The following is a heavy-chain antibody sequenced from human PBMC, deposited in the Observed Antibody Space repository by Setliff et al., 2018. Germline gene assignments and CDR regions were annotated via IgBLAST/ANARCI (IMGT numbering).Heavy chain of an antibody. CDR1: GYIFTNYY. Sequence: ASVKVSCKTSGYIFTNYYVHWVRQAPGQGLEWMGVMNPGRGSRNYAQRFQGRVTMTSDTSTSTVYMGLSSLRSEDTALYYCARGGHIRYDYYYMDFWGQGTTVTVSS. CDR3: ARGGHIRYDYYYMDF. CDR2: MNPGRGSR. J-gene: IGHJ6*03. D-gene: IGHD5-18*01. V-gene: IGHV1-46*01.